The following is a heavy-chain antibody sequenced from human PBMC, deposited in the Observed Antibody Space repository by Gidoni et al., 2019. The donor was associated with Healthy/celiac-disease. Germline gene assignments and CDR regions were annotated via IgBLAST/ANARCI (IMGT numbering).Heavy chain of an antibody. CDR1: GVLSSSSTW. V-gene: IGHV4-4*03. J-gene: IGHJ6*02. D-gene: IGHD3-10*01. CDR2: ICHSGST. CDR3: ARVGRLLWFGELLSGMDV. Sequence: QVQLRESGPGLVKPPGTLHLTCAVSGVLSSSSTWWRWVRQPPGKGLEWIGEICHSGSTNYNPSLKSRVTISVDKSKNQFSLKLSSVTAADTAVYYCARVGRLLWFGELLSGMDVWGQGTTVTVSS.